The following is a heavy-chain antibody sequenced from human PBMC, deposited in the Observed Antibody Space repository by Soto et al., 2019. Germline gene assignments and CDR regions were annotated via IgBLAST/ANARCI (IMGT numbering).Heavy chain of an antibody. CDR1: GFTFSSYA. D-gene: IGHD3-3*01. J-gene: IGHJ6*02. V-gene: IGHV3-30-3*01. CDR2: ISYDGSNK. Sequence: PGGSLRLSCAASGFTFSSYAMHWVRQAPGKGLEWVAVISYDGSNKYYADSVKGRFTISRDNSKNTLYLQMNSLRAEDTAVYYCAREGSSYYDFWSGYYQPGYYYYYGMDVWGQGTTVTVSS. CDR3: AREGSSYYDFWSGYYQPGYYYYYGMDV.